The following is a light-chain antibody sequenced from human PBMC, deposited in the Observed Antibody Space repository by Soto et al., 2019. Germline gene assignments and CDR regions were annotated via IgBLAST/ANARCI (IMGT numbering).Light chain of an antibody. CDR1: QSLVYTDGFIY. J-gene: IGKJ5*01. Sequence: DVVMTQSPLSLPVTLGQPASISCRSSQSLVYTDGFIYLNWFQQRPGQSPRRLIFKVSKRDSGVPDRFSGSGSGTDFTLKISRVEAEDVGVYYCMQGTRWPRITFGQGTRLEIK. CDR2: KVS. V-gene: IGKV2-30*01. CDR3: MQGTRWPRIT.